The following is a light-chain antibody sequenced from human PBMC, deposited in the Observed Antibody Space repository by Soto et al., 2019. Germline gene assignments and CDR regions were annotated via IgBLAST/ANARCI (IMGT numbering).Light chain of an antibody. J-gene: IGKJ2*01. CDR2: SAS. V-gene: IGKV1-39*01. Sequence: DIQMTQSPSSLSAFAGDRVTITCRASQSISSNLNWYQQKPGKAPKLLIYSASSLQSGVPSRFNGSGSGTDFTLTITSLQPEDFATYYCQQSFSIPYIFGQGTKLDIK. CDR3: QQSFSIPYI. CDR1: QSISSN.